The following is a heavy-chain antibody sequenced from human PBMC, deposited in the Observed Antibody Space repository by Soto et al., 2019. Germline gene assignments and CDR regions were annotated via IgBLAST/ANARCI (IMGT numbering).Heavy chain of an antibody. V-gene: IGHV3-53*01. D-gene: IGHD2-2*01. J-gene: IGHJ4*02. Sequence: YMRWVSKAPGKGLEWVSVIYSGGSTYYADSVKGRFTISRDNSKNTLYLQMNSLRAEDTAVYYCAREPPYPSYCSSTSCYGDYFDYWGQGPLVTVSS. CDR1: Y. CDR3: AREPPYPSYCSSTSCYGDYFDY. CDR2: IYSGGST.